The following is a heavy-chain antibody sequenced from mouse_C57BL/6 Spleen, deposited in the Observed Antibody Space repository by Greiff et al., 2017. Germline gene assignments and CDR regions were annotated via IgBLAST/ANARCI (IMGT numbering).Heavy chain of an antibody. J-gene: IGHJ3*01. CDR1: GYSFTSYY. Sequence: QVQLQQSGHELVKPGASVKISCKASGYSFTSYYIHWVKQRPGQGLEWIGWIYPGSGNTKYNEKFKGKATLTADTSSSTAYMQLSSLTSEDSAVYYCARAGDYTWFAYWGQGTLVTVSA. CDR2: IYPGSGNT. D-gene: IGHD2-4*01. V-gene: IGHV1-66*01. CDR3: ARAGDYTWFAY.